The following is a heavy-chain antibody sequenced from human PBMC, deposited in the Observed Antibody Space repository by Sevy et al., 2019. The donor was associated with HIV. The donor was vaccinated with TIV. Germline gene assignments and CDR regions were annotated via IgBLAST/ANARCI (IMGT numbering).Heavy chain of an antibody. Sequence: GGSLRLSCAASGFTFSSYWMSWVRQAPGKGLEWVANIKQDGSEKYYVDSVKGGFTISRDNAKNSLYLQMNSLRAEDTAVYYCARTPEPYYYYYYMDVWGKGTTVTVSS. D-gene: IGHD1-1*01. J-gene: IGHJ6*03. CDR3: ARTPEPYYYYYYMDV. CDR2: IKQDGSEK. CDR1: GFTFSSYW. V-gene: IGHV3-7*03.